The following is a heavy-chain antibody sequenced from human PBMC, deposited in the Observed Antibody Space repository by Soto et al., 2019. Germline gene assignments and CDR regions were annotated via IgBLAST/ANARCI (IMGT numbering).Heavy chain of an antibody. D-gene: IGHD1-1*01. J-gene: IGHJ4*02. V-gene: IGHV3-30*18. Sequence: QVQLVESGGGVVQPGRSLRLSCAASGFTFSSYGMHWVRQAPGKGLEWVAVISYDGSNKYYADSVKGRFTISRDNSKNTLYLQMNSLGAEDTAVYYCAKDRSGTRGSFDYWGQGTLVTVSS. CDR2: ISYDGSNK. CDR3: AKDRSGTRGSFDY. CDR1: GFTFSSYG.